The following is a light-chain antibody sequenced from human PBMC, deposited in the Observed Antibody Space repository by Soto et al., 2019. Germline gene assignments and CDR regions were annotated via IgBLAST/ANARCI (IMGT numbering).Light chain of an antibody. Sequence: QSVLTQPASVSGSPELSITIACTGTNTDVGGYNYVSWYQQHPMKAPKLIIYEVTKRPSGVSARFSGSKSANTASLTISGLQAEDEADYYCNSYTSTNTYVFGTGTKVTVL. CDR3: NSYTSTNTYV. CDR1: NTDVGGYNY. V-gene: IGLV2-14*01. J-gene: IGLJ1*01. CDR2: EVT.